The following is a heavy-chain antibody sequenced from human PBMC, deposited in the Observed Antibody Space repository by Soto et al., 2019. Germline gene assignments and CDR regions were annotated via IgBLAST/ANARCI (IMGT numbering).Heavy chain of an antibody. J-gene: IGHJ4*02. D-gene: IGHD6-6*01. CDR3: AAYFGQLVNFDY. CDR1: GGTFSSYA. CDR2: IIPIFGTA. V-gene: IGHV1-69*13. Sequence: WASVKVSCKASGGTFSSYAISWVRQAPGQGLEWMGGIIPIFGTANYAQKFQGRVTITADESTSTAYMELSSLRSEDTAVYYCAAYFGQLVNFDYWGQGTLVTVSS.